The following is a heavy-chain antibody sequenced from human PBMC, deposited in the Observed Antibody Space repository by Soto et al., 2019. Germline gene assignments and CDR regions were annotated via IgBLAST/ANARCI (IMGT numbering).Heavy chain of an antibody. CDR1: GGSISSGDYY. J-gene: IGHJ2*01. CDR2: IYYSGST. V-gene: IGHV4-30-4*01. D-gene: IGHD6-13*01. CDR3: ARRQQLGNWYFDL. Sequence: QVQLQESGPGLVKPSQTLSLTGTVSGGSISSGDYYWSWIRQPPGKGLEWIGYIYYSGSTYYNPSLKSRVTISVDTSKNQFSLKLSSVTAAETAVYYCARRQQLGNWYFDLWGRGTLVTVSS.